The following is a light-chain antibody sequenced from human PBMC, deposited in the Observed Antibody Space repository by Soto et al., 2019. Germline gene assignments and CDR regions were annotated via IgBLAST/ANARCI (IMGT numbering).Light chain of an antibody. V-gene: IGKV3-15*01. CDR2: GAS. CDR1: QSVSSN. J-gene: IGKJ1*01. Sequence: EIVMTQSPATLSVSPGERATLSCRASQSVSSNLAWYQQKPGQAPRLLLYGASTRATGIPARLSGSGSGTEFTLTISSLQSEDLAIYYCQQYHNWPPRTFGQRTKVEIK. CDR3: QQYHNWPPRT.